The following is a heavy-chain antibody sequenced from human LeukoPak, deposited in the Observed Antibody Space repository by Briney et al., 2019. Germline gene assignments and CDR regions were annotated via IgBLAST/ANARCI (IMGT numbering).Heavy chain of an antibody. CDR1: GYSFTNYW. D-gene: IGHD1-26*01. Sequence: GESLKISCKGSGYSFTNYWIGWVRQMPGKGLEWMGIIYPGDSDTRYSPSFQGQVTISADKSISIAYLQWSSLKASDTAMYYCARRGYSGSYFHYYGMDVWGQGTTVTVSS. CDR3: ARRGYSGSYFHYYGMDV. V-gene: IGHV5-51*01. CDR2: IYPGDSDT. J-gene: IGHJ6*02.